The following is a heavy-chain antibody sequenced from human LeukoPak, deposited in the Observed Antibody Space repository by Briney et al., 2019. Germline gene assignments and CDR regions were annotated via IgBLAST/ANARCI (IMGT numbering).Heavy chain of an antibody. V-gene: IGHV3-15*05. Sequence: KSGGTLRLSCAASGFTFSDAWKRWVSHAPGKGLEWGGHIKSKTAGETTNYAEPVKGRFSISRDDSKDKVTLERNSWKTEDTAVYYCAAEYYGAYNYWGRGTLVTVSS. D-gene: IGHD4-17*01. CDR3: AAEYYGAYNY. J-gene: IGHJ4*02. CDR2: IKSKTAGETT. CDR1: GFTFSDAW.